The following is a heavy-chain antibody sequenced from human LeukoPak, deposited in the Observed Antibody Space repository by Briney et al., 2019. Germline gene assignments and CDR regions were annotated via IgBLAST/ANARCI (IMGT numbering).Heavy chain of an antibody. J-gene: IGHJ5*02. CDR3: ARGSSLDNWFDP. D-gene: IGHD6-6*01. V-gene: IGHV4-30-2*01. Sequence: SETLSLTCTVSGGSISSGGYYWTWIRQPPGKGLEWIGYIYHSGSTLYNPSLKSRVTISVDRSKNQFFPKLNSVTAADTAVYYCARGSSLDNWFDPWGQGTLVTVSS. CDR1: GGSISSGGYY. CDR2: IYHSGST.